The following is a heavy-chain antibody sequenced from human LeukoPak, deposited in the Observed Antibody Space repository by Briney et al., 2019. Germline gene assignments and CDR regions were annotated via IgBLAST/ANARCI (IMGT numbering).Heavy chain of an antibody. Sequence: SETLSLTCTVSGGSISSSSYSWGWLRQPPGKGLEWIGSIYYSGSTYYNPSLNSRVTISVDTSKNQFSLKLSSVTAADTAVYYCATPYPAAASYWGEGTLVTVSS. V-gene: IGHV4-39*01. CDR3: ATPYPAAASY. CDR2: IYYSGST. CDR1: GGSISSSSYS. D-gene: IGHD6-13*01. J-gene: IGHJ4*02.